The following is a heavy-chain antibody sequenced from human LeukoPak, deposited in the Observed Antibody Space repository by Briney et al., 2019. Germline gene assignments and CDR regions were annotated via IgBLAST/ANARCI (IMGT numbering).Heavy chain of an antibody. J-gene: IGHJ4*02. CDR1: GGSISSYY. CDR3: AASNGRARDPSYFDY. CDR2: IYYSGST. D-gene: IGHD2-2*01. V-gene: IGHV4-59*06. Sequence: SETLSLTCTVSGGSISSYYWSWIRQHPGKGLEWIGYIYYSGSTYYNPSLKSRVTISVDTSKNQFSLKLSSVTAADTAVYYCAASNGRARDPSYFDYWGQGTLVTVSS.